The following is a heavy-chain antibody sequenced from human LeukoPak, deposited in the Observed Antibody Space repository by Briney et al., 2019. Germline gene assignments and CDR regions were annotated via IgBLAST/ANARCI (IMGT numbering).Heavy chain of an antibody. J-gene: IGHJ4*02. D-gene: IGHD3-22*01. Sequence: GGSLRLSCAASGFTFSNAWMSWVRQAPGKGLEWVGRIKSKTDGGTTDYAAPVKGRFTISKDGSKTTLYLQMNSLKTEDTAVYYCTTVPYYYDDSGYYHGIFDYWGQGTLVTVSS. V-gene: IGHV3-15*01. CDR1: GFTFSNAW. CDR2: IKSKTDGGTT. CDR3: TTVPYYYDDSGYYHGIFDY.